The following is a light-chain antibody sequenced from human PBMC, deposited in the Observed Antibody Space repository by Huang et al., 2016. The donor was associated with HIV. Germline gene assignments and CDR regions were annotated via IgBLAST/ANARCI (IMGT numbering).Light chain of an antibody. CDR2: GAS. V-gene: IGKV1-27*01. J-gene: IGKJ2*01. Sequence: DIQMTQSPSSLSTSIGDRVTITCRASQGISNYLAWYQQNPGKVPKLLIYGASTLQSRVPSRLSGRGSGTDFTLTISRLQPKDVATYYCQEYYSAPYTFGQGTKLEIK. CDR1: QGISNY. CDR3: QEYYSAPYT.